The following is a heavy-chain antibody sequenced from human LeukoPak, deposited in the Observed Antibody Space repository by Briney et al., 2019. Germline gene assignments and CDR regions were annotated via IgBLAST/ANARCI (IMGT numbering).Heavy chain of an antibody. CDR2: IYYSGST. CDR1: GGSISSYY. CDR3: ARSAGEAFDI. Sequence: SSETLSLTCTVSGGSISSYYWSWIRQPPGKGLEWIGYIYYSGSTNYNPSLKSRVTISVDTSKNQFSLKLSSVTAADTAVYYCARSAGEAFDIWGQGTMVTVSS. V-gene: IGHV4-59*08. J-gene: IGHJ3*02.